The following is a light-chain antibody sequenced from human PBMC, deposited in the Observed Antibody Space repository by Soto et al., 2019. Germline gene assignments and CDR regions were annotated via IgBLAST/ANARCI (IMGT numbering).Light chain of an antibody. Sequence: EIVMTQSPATLSVSPGERATLSCRASQSVSSNLAWYQQKPGQAPRLLIYGASTRATGIPARFSGSGSGTEFTLTISSLQSEDFAVYYCQQSNNWPPWTFGQGTHVDI. V-gene: IGKV3-15*01. J-gene: IGKJ1*01. CDR2: GAS. CDR3: QQSNNWPPWT. CDR1: QSVSSN.